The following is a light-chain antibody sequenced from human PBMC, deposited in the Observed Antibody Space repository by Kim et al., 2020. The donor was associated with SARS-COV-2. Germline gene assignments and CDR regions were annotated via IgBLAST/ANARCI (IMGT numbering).Light chain of an antibody. CDR2: EVT. Sequence: SSTTSCTGTSSGVGGYTSVSWHQQYPGQDPILLIYEVTKRPSGVPDRFSASKSGNTASLTVSGLQAEDEADYYCSSYAGSNNFVVFGGGTQLTVL. V-gene: IGLV2-8*01. CDR1: SSGVGGYTS. CDR3: SSYAGSNNFVV. J-gene: IGLJ2*01.